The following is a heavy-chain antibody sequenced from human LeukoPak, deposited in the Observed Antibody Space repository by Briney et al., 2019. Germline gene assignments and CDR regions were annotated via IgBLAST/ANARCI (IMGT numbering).Heavy chain of an antibody. J-gene: IGHJ5*02. Sequence: SETLSLTCTVSGGSISSSSYYWGWIRQPPGKGLEWIGYIYYSGSTNYNPSLKSRVTISVDTSKNQFSLKLSSVTAADTAVYYCARRGVNWFDPWGQGTLVTVSS. CDR3: ARRGVNWFDP. D-gene: IGHD3-10*01. CDR1: GGSISSSSYY. V-gene: IGHV4-61*05. CDR2: IYYSGST.